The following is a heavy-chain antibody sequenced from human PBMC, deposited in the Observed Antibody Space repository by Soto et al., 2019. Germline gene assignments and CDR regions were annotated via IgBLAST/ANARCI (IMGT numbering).Heavy chain of an antibody. CDR1: GGSISSGGYY. CDR3: ARGIRQQLTNWFDP. Sequence: QVQLQESGPGLVKPSQTLSLTCTVSGGSISSGGYYWSWIRQQPGKGLEWIGYIYYSGSTYYNPSLKSRVTISVDTSKNQFSLKLSSVTAADTAVYYCARGIRQQLTNWFDPWGQGTLVTVSS. CDR2: IYYSGST. J-gene: IGHJ5*02. V-gene: IGHV4-31*03. D-gene: IGHD6-13*01.